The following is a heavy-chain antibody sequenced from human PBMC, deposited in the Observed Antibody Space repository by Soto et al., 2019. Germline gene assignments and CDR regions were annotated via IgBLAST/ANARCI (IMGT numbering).Heavy chain of an antibody. V-gene: IGHV3-64D*06. CDR3: VKGEYYYDSSGYYPFDY. CDR1: GFTFSSYA. Sequence: GGSLRLSCSASGFTFSSYAMHWVRQAPGKGLEYVSSISTNGGSTHYADSVKGRFTISRDNSKNTQYLQMSRLRADDMAFYYCVKGEYYYDSSGYYPFDYWGQGTLVTVFS. D-gene: IGHD3-22*01. J-gene: IGHJ4*02. CDR2: ISTNGGST.